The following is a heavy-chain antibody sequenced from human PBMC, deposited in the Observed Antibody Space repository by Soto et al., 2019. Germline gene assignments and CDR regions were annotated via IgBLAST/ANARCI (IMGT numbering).Heavy chain of an antibody. V-gene: IGHV3-30*18. D-gene: IGHD6-19*01. J-gene: IGHJ4*02. CDR1: GFTFSYYG. Sequence: QVQLVESGGGVVQPGRSLRLACAASGFTFSYYGMHWVRQAPGKGLEWVAVISSDGGSEYYADSVKGRFTISRDNSKNTVLLQMNSLRLDATAVYYCAKEYNSGWVDYWGQGTLVTVSS. CDR3: AKEYNSGWVDY. CDR2: ISSDGGSE.